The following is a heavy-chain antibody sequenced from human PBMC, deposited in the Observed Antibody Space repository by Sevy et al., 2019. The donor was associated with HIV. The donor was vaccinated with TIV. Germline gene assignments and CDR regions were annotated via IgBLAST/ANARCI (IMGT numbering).Heavy chain of an antibody. CDR1: GFTFSNAW. J-gene: IGHJ3*02. V-gene: IGHV3-15*01. CDR3: TTGIAAAGTGAFDI. Sequence: GGSLRLSCAASGFTFSNAWMSWVRQAPGKGLEWVGRIKSKTDGGTTDYAAPVKGRFTISRDDSKNTLYLQMNSLITEDTAVYYCTTGIAAAGTGAFDIWGQGTMVTVSS. CDR2: IKSKTDGGTT. D-gene: IGHD6-13*01.